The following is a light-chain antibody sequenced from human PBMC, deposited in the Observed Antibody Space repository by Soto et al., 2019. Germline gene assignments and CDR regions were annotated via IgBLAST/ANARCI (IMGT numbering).Light chain of an antibody. J-gene: IGLJ1*01. Sequence: SVVTQPASLSGAPGQSVTISFTWTSRDVGGFNYVSWYQQHPGKAPKLMIYDVTNRPSGVSYRFSGSKSGNTASLTISGLKAEDEADYYCNSYTSSSTYVFGTGTKVTVL. CDR3: NSYTSSSTYV. CDR2: DVT. V-gene: IGLV2-14*03. CDR1: SRDVGGFNY.